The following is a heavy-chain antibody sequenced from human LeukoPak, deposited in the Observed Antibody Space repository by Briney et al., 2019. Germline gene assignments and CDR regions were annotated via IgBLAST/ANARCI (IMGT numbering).Heavy chain of an antibody. CDR2: INPNSGGT. Sequence: GASVKVSCKASGYTFTGYYMRWVRQAPGQGLEWMGWINPNSGGTNYAQKFQGWVTMTRDTSISTAYMELSRLRSDDTAVYYCARGPARWLQSTYYFDYWGQGTLVTVSS. D-gene: IGHD5-24*01. CDR3: ARGPARWLQSTYYFDY. J-gene: IGHJ4*02. CDR1: GYTFTGYY. V-gene: IGHV1-2*04.